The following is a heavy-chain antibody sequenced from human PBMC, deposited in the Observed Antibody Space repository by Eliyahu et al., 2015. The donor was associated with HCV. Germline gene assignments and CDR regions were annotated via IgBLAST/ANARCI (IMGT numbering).Heavy chain of an antibody. D-gene: IGHD3-22*01. CDR1: GFTFXXYG. Sequence: QVQLVESGGGVVQPGRSLRLSCAASGFTFXXYGXHWVRQAPGKGLEWVAVISYDGSSEYYADSVKGRITISRDNSKNTLYMQMNSLRAEDTAVYYCAKTVRGDRSGYYWYYYYGMDVWGQGTTVTVSS. J-gene: IGHJ6*02. CDR3: AKTVRGDRSGYYWYYYYGMDV. CDR2: ISYDGSSE. V-gene: IGHV3-30*18.